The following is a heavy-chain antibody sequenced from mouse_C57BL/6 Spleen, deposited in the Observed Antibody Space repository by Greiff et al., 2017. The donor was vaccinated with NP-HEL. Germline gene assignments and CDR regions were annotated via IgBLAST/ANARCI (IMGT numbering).Heavy chain of an antibody. V-gene: IGHV7-1*01. Sequence: EVNVVESGGGLVQSGRSLRLSCATSGFTFSDFDMEWVRQAPGKGLEWIAASRNNANDYTTEYSASVKGRFIGSRDTSQSILYLQMHALRAEDTAIYYCARDSKTYAMDYWGQGTSVTVSS. CDR3: ARDSKTYAMDY. CDR1: GFTFSDFD. J-gene: IGHJ4*01. D-gene: IGHD2-5*01. CDR2: SRNNANDYTT.